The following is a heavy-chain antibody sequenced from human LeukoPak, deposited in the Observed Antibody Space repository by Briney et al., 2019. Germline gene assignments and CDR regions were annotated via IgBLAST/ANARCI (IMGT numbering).Heavy chain of an antibody. CDR1: GGTFSSYA. Sequence: ASVKVSCKASGGTFSSYAISWVRQAPGQGLEWMGRINPNSGGTNYAQKFQGRVTMTRDTSISTAYMELSRLRSDDTAVYYCARDSDWLSYYYFDYWGQGTLVTVSS. J-gene: IGHJ4*02. V-gene: IGHV1-2*06. CDR2: INPNSGGT. D-gene: IGHD3-9*01. CDR3: ARDSDWLSYYYFDY.